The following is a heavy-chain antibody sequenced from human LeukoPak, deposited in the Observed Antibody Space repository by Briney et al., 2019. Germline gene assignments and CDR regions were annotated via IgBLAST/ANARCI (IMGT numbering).Heavy chain of an antibody. CDR2: IRYDGSNK. J-gene: IGHJ4*02. V-gene: IGHV3-30*02. CDR3: AKTLRWGDILTAFDY. Sequence: PGGSLRLSCAASGFTFSSYGMHWVRQAPGKGLEWVAFIRYDGSNKYYADSVKGRFTISRDNSKNTLYLQMNSLRAEDTAVYYCAKTLRWGDILTAFDYWGQGTLVTVSS. D-gene: IGHD3-9*01. CDR1: GFTFSSYG.